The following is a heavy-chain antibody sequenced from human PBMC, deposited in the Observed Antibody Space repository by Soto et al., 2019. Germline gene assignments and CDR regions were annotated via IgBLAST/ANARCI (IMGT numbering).Heavy chain of an antibody. CDR3: AKMWGTGVNYFDC. V-gene: IGHV3-23*01. CDR1: GFTFSSYA. Sequence: VGSLRLSCAASGFTFSSYAMSWVRQAPGKGLEWVSAVSGGGSYTYYADSVRGHFTISRDNSKNTLYLQMSSLSAEDTALYYCAKMWGTGVNYFDCWGQGTLVTVSS. CDR2: VSGGGSYT. D-gene: IGHD3-16*01. J-gene: IGHJ4*02.